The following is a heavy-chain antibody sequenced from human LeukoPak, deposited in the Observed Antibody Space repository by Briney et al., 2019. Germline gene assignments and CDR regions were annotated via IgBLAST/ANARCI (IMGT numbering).Heavy chain of an antibody. CDR1: GFTFSTYI. J-gene: IGHJ4*02. CDR2: ISDTSTYV. CDR3: ASDPGRYGHPYYFDY. D-gene: IGHD5-18*01. Sequence: GGSLRLSCAASGFTFSTYIMSWVSQAPGKGLEWVSSISDTSTYVYYADSVKGRFTISRDNAKNSLYLQMNSLRAEDTAVYYCASDPGRYGHPYYFDYWGQGTLVTVSS. V-gene: IGHV3-21*01.